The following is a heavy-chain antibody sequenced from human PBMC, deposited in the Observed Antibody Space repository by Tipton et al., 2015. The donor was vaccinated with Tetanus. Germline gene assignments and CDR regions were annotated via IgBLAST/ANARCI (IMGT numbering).Heavy chain of an antibody. CDR1: GFMFSGYS. J-gene: IGHJ4*02. D-gene: IGHD3-22*01. CDR3: ARSSGYSGLGY. Sequence: SLRLSCAASGFMFSGYSISWVRQAPGKGLEWVSVIGAAGDAYYPGSVKGRFTISRENAKNSLYLQMNSLRAGDTAVYYCARSSGYSGLGYWGQGTLVTVSS. CDR2: IGAAGDA. V-gene: IGHV3-13*01.